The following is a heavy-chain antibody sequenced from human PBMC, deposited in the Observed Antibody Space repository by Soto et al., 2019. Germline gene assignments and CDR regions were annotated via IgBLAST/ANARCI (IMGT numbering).Heavy chain of an antibody. CDR1: GDSISSGDYY. CDR2: IYYTGST. J-gene: IGHJ4*02. Sequence: PSETLSLTCTVSGDSISSGDYYWSWIRQPPGKGLEWIGYIYYTGSTYYNPSLKSRVTISVDTSKNQLSLKLSSVTAADTAIYYCARDTYGNWAIEYCGQRTLVTVSS. V-gene: IGHV4-30-4*01. D-gene: IGHD7-27*01. CDR3: ARDTYGNWAIEY.